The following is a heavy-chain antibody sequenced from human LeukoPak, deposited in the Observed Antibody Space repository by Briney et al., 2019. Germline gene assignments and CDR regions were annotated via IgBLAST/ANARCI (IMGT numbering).Heavy chain of an antibody. J-gene: IGHJ3*02. Sequence: PSETLSLTCTVSGGSISSSSYYWGWIRQPPGKGLEWIGSIYYSGSTYYNPSLKCRVTISVDTSKNQFSLKLSSVTAADTAVYYCARDNRYRAFDIWGQGTMVTVSS. CDR1: GGSISSSSYY. D-gene: IGHD1-1*01. CDR2: IYYSGST. CDR3: ARDNRYRAFDI. V-gene: IGHV4-39*07.